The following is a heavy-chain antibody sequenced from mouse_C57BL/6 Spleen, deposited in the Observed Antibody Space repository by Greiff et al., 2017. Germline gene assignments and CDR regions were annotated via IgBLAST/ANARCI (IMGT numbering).Heavy chain of an antibody. CDR2: IRLNSDNYAT. V-gene: IGHV6-3*01. CDR3: TEPTTVVRNYAMDY. D-gene: IGHD1-1*01. Sequence: VQLKESGGGLVQPGGSMKLSCVASGFTFSNYWMHWVRQSPGQGLEWVAQIRLNSDNYATHYAVSVKGRFTISRDASKSSVYQQKNNIRAEDTCIYYCTEPTTVVRNYAMDYWGQGTSVTVSS. CDR1: GFTFSNYW. J-gene: IGHJ4*01.